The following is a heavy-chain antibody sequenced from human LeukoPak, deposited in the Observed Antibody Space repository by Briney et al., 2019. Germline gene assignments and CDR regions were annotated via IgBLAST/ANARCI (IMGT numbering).Heavy chain of an antibody. V-gene: IGHV4-39*07. D-gene: IGHD6-13*01. CDR3: ARDVGGVAAAGTFFDY. CDR2: IYYSGST. CDR1: GGSISSSSYY. Sequence: SETLSLTCTVSGGSISSSSYYWGWIRQPPGKGLEWIGSIYYSGSTYYNPSLKSRVTISVDKSKNQFSLKLSSVTAADTAVYYCARDVGGVAAAGTFFDYWGQGTLVTVSS. J-gene: IGHJ4*02.